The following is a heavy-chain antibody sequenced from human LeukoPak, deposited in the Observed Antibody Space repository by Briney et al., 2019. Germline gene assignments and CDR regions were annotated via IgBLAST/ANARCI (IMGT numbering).Heavy chain of an antibody. D-gene: IGHD4-23*01. V-gene: IGHV3-48*03. J-gene: IGHJ4*02. CDR3: VRVVRSSGGIYPLSDF. CDR1: GFIFSNYE. Sequence: GGSLRLSCAASGFIFSNYEMNWVRQAPGKGLEWVSYINSVGATIYYADSVKGRFTISRDNAKSSLYLQMNSLRAEDTADYYCVRVVRSSGGIYPLSDFWGQGTLVTVSS. CDR2: INSVGATI.